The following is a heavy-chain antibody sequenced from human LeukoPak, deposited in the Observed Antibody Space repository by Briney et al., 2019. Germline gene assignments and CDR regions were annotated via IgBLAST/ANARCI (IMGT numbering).Heavy chain of an antibody. CDR1: GFTFSSYR. D-gene: IGHD3-22*01. Sequence: RTGGSLRLSCAASGFTFSSYRMNWVRQAPGKGLEWVSYISSSSSTIYYADSVKGRFTISRDNAKNSLYLQMNSLRAEDTAVYYCAREGNYYDSSGPDYWGQGTLVTVSS. J-gene: IGHJ4*02. CDR3: AREGNYYDSSGPDY. V-gene: IGHV3-48*01. CDR2: ISSSSSTI.